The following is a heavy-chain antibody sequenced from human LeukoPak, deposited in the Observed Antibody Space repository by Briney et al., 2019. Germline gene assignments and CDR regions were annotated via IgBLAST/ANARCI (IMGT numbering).Heavy chain of an antibody. J-gene: IGHJ4*02. CDR3: ARSSRGYSYGYFDY. CDR1: GFTFSDYY. Sequence: GGSLRLSCAASGFTFSDYYMGWIRQAPGKGLEWVSVIHSGGSTYYANSVKGRFTISRDNSKNMLHLQMNSLRAEDTAVYYCARSSRGYSYGYFDYWGQGTLVTVSS. D-gene: IGHD5-18*01. CDR2: IHSGGST. V-gene: IGHV3-66*02.